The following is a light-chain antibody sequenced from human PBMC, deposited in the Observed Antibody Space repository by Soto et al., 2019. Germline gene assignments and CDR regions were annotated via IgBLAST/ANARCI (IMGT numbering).Light chain of an antibody. CDR2: KAS. Sequence: DIQMTQSPSTLSASVGDRVTITCRASQSISSWLAWYQQKQGKAPKLLIYKASSLESGVSSRLRGSGSGTEFTLTISSLQPDDFATYYCQQYNSYPITFGGGTKVEIK. J-gene: IGKJ4*01. CDR1: QSISSW. CDR3: QQYNSYPIT. V-gene: IGKV1-5*03.